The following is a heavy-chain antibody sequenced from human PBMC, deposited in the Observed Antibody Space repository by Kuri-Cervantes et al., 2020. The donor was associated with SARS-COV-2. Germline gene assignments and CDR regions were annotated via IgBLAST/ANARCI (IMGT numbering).Heavy chain of an antibody. J-gene: IGHJ5*02. CDR2: IYPGDSDT. CDR3: ARQNCSSTSCYTGPQGWFDP. Sequence: ETLSLTCKGSGYSFPSYWIGWVRQMPGKGLEWMGIIYPGDSDTRYSPSFQGQVTISADKSISTAYLQWSSLKASDTAMYYCARQNCSSTSCYTGPQGWFDPWGQGTLVTVSS. D-gene: IGHD2-2*02. CDR1: GYSFPSYW. V-gene: IGHV5-51*01.